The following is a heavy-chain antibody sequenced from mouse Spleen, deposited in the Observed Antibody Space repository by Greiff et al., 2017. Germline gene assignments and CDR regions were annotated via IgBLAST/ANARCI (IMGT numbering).Heavy chain of an antibody. CDR3: ARGGNYRYSYAMDY. V-gene: IGHV1-76*01. D-gene: IGHD2-14*01. Sequence: VQLQQSGAELVRPGASVKLSCKASGYTFTDYYINWVKQRPGQGLEWIARIYPGSGNTYYNEKFKGKATLTAEKSSSTAYMQLSSLTSEDSAVYFCARGGNYRYSYAMDYWGQGTSVTVSS. J-gene: IGHJ4*01. CDR2: IYPGSGNT. CDR1: GYTFTDYY.